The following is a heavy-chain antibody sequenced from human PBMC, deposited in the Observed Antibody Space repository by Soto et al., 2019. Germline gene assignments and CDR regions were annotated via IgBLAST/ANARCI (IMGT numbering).Heavy chain of an antibody. CDR3: ASDYMVRGVMRWFDP. D-gene: IGHD3-10*01. J-gene: IGHJ5*02. Sequence: QVQLQESGPGLVKPSGTLSLTCAVSGGSISSSNWWSWVRQPPGKGLEWIGEIYHCGSTNYNPSLKSRATISVDKSKNQISLKLSSVTAPDTAVYYCASDYMVRGVMRWFDPLGQGTLVTVSS. CDR2: IYHCGST. CDR1: GGSISSSNW. V-gene: IGHV4-4*02.